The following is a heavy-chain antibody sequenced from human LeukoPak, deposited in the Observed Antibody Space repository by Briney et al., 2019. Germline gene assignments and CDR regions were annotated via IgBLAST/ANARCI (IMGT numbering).Heavy chain of an antibody. CDR2: ISYSGTT. CDR1: GDSISGSAY. Sequence: PSETLPLTCTVSGDSISGSAYWGWTRQPPGKGLEWIGSISYSGTTYYNPSLRSRVSISADTSKNQFSLQLSSVTAADTAVYYCTRDIAVQWFYSWGQGTLVTVSS. J-gene: IGHJ5*01. CDR3: TRDIAVQWFYS. V-gene: IGHV4-39*02. D-gene: IGHD2-15*01.